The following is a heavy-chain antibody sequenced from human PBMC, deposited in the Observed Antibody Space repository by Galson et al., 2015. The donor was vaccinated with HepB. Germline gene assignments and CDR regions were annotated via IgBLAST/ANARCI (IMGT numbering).Heavy chain of an antibody. Sequence: SLRLSCAASGFTFNKHWMTWVRQAPGKGLEWVANIKQDGSEEYYVDSVKGRFTISRDNAKNSLYLQMNSLRAEDTSVYYCARDRQQWLVVGFDIWGQGTMVTVSS. V-gene: IGHV3-7*03. J-gene: IGHJ3*02. CDR3: ARDRQQWLVVGFDI. D-gene: IGHD6-19*01. CDR1: GFTFNKHW. CDR2: IKQDGSEE.